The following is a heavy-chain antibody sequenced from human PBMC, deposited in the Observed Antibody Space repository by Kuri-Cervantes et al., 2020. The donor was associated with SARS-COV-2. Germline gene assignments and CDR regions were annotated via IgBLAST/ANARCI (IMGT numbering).Heavy chain of an antibody. CDR3: ARTFMGYYYYMDV. J-gene: IGHJ6*03. V-gene: IGHV3-74*01. CDR1: GFTFSSYW. Sequence: GESLKISCAASGFTFSSYWMHWVRQAPGKGLVWVSRINSDGSSTSYADSVKGRLTISRDNAKNSLYLQMNSLRAEDTAVYYCARTFMGYYYYMDVWGKGTTVTVSS. CDR2: INSDGSST. D-gene: IGHD3-3*02.